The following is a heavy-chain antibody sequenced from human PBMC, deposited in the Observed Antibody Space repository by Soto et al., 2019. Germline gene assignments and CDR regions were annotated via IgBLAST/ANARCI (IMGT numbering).Heavy chain of an antibody. J-gene: IGHJ5*02. Sequence: SETLSLTXTVSGGSISSYYWSWIRQPPGKGLEWIGYIYYSGSTNYNPSLKSRVTISVDTSKNQFSLKLSSVTAADTAVYYCARTAAGLGVWFDPWGQGTLVTVSS. CDR1: GGSISSYY. CDR3: ARTAAGLGVWFDP. V-gene: IGHV4-59*01. CDR2: IYYSGST. D-gene: IGHD6-13*01.